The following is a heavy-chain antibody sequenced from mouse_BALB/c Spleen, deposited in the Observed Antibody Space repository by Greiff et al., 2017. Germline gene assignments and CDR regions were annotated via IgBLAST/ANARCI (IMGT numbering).Heavy chain of an antibody. Sequence: EGQLVESGGGLVQPGGSRKLSCAASGFTFSSFGMHWVRQAPEKGLEWVAYISSGSSTIYYADTVKGRFTISRDNPKNTLFLQMTSLRSEDTAMYYCARSGYDYEFAYWGQGTLVTVSA. J-gene: IGHJ3*01. CDR3: ARSGYDYEFAY. CDR2: ISSGSSTI. D-gene: IGHD2-4*01. CDR1: GFTFSSFG. V-gene: IGHV5-17*02.